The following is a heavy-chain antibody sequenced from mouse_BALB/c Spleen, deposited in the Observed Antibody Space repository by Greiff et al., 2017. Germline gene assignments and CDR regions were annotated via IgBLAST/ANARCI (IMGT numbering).Heavy chain of an antibody. Sequence: HVKQSGPELVKPGASVKMSCKASGYTFTSYVMHWVKQKPGQGLEWIGYINPYNDGTKYNEKFKGKATLTSDKSSSTAYMELSSLTSEDSAVYYCARWAFYGNYGFFYYWGQGTTLTVSS. CDR2: INPYNDGT. CDR1: GYTFTSYV. CDR3: ARWAFYGNYGFFYY. J-gene: IGHJ2*01. V-gene: IGHV1-14*01. D-gene: IGHD2-10*01.